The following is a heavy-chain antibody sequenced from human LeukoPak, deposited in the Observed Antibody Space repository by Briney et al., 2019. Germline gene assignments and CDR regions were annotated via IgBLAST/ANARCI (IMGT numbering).Heavy chain of an antibody. Sequence: GESLRLSCAASGFTFSSYAMSWVRQAPGKGLEWVSAISGSGGSTYYADSVKGRFTISRDNSKNTLYLQMNSLRAENTAVYYCAKDLKMTNYFDYWGQGTLVTVSS. V-gene: IGHV3-23*01. CDR2: ISGSGGST. J-gene: IGHJ4*02. CDR3: AKDLKMTNYFDY. D-gene: IGHD5-24*01. CDR1: GFTFSSYA.